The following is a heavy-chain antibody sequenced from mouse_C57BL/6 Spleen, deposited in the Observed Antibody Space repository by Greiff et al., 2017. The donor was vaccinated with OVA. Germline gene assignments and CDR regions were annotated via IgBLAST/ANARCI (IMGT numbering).Heavy chain of an antibody. CDR2: ISSGSSTI. J-gene: IGHJ4*01. CDR1: GFTFSDYG. Sequence: EVKLVESGGGLVKPGGSLKLSCAASGFTFSDYGMHWVRQAPEKGLEWVAYISSGSSTIYYADTVKGRFTISRDNAKNTLFLQMTSLRSEDTAMYYCARPTGTFYYAMDYWGQGTSVTVSS. CDR3: ARPTGTFYYAMDY. V-gene: IGHV5-17*01. D-gene: IGHD4-1*01.